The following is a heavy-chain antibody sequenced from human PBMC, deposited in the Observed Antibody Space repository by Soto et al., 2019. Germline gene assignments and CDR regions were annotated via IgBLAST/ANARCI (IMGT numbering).Heavy chain of an antibody. Sequence: SETLSLTCAVSSGSISSSNWWSWVRQPPGKGLEWIGEIYHSGSTNYNPSLKSRVTISVDKSKNQFSLKLSSVTAADTAVYYCARGDYGDYVSYFQHWGQGTLVTVSS. J-gene: IGHJ1*01. CDR1: SGSISSSNW. D-gene: IGHD4-17*01. CDR3: ARGDYGDYVSYFQH. V-gene: IGHV4-4*02. CDR2: IYHSGST.